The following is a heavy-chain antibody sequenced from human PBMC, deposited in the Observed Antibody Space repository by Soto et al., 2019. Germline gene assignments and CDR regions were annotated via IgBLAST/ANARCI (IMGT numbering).Heavy chain of an antibody. Sequence: QITLKESGPTLVKPTQTLTPTCTFSGFSLSTSGVGVGWIRQPLGKALEWLALICWDDDKHYRPSLKSRLTITKTTSKNQVVLTMTNMDPVDTATYHCAHRSRENYAFDIWGQGTMVTVSS. CDR3: AHRSRENYAFDI. CDR1: GFSLSTSGVG. J-gene: IGHJ3*02. V-gene: IGHV2-5*02. CDR2: ICWDDDK. D-gene: IGHD1-26*01.